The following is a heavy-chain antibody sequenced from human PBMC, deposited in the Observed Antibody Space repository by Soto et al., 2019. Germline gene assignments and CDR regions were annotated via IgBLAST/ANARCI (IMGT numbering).Heavy chain of an antibody. D-gene: IGHD3-10*01. CDR1: GGSISSSNW. V-gene: IGHV4-4*02. Sequence: KPSETLSLTCAVSGGSISSSNWWWWVRQPPGKGREWRGGTYHCGGTNYNPSLKSRVTLSVDKSKNQLSLKLSSVAAADTAVYDCAGVEVRGYYYYYYGMGVWGQGTTVTVSS. CDR3: AGVEVRGYYYYYYGMGV. CDR2: TYHCGGT. J-gene: IGHJ6*02.